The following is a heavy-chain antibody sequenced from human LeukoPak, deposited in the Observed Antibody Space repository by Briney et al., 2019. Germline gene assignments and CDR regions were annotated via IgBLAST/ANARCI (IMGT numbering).Heavy chain of an antibody. V-gene: IGHV1-46*01. J-gene: IGHJ3*02. D-gene: IGHD2-2*01. CDR1: GYTFTSYY. Sequence: GASVKVSCKASGYTFTSYYMHWVRQAPGQGLEWMGIINPSGGSTSYAQKFQGRVTMTRDTSTSTVYMELSSLRSEDTAVYYCARPHYCSSTSWPLCRDDAFDIWGQGTMVTVSS. CDR2: INPSGGST. CDR3: ARPHYCSSTSWPLCRDDAFDI.